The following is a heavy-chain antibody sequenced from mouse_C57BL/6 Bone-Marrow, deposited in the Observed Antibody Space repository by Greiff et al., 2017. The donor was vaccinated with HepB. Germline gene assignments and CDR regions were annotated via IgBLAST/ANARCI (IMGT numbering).Heavy chain of an antibody. D-gene: IGHD2-2*01. J-gene: IGHJ2*01. CDR2: ISNGGGST. Sequence: DVQLVESGGGLVQPGGSLKLSCAASGFTFSDYYMYWVRQTPEKRLEWVAYISNGGGSTYYPDTVKGRFTISRDNAKNTLYLQMSRLKSEDTAMYYCARQLYYGYDGFDYWGQGTTLTVSS. CDR1: GFTFSDYY. V-gene: IGHV5-12*01. CDR3: ARQLYYGYDGFDY.